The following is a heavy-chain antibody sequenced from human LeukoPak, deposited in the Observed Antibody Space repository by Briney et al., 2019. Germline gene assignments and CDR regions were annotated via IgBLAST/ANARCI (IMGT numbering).Heavy chain of an antibody. J-gene: IGHJ4*02. V-gene: IGHV3-48*03. Sequence: PGGSLRLSCAASGSTFSSYEMKWVRQAPGKGLEWVSYISSSGSTIYYADSVKGRFTISRDNAKNTLYLQMNSLRAEDTAVYYCTYGPRQYLDYWGQGTLVTVSS. D-gene: IGHD3-10*01. CDR1: GSTFSSYE. CDR3: TYGPRQYLDY. CDR2: ISSSGSTI.